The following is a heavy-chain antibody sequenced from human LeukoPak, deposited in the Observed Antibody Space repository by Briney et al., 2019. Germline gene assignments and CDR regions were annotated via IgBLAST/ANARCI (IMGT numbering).Heavy chain of an antibody. V-gene: IGHV4-31*03. Sequence: PPESLTLTCTVSGGSISSGGYYWIWIRQHPGKGLEWIGYIYYSGSTYYNPSLKSRVSISVDTSKNQYSLKLSSVTAADTAVYYCARDRYDSYPMDVWGQGTTVTVCS. J-gene: IGHJ6*02. CDR2: IYYSGST. CDR1: GGSISSGGYY. D-gene: IGHD3-3*01. CDR3: ARDRYDSYPMDV.